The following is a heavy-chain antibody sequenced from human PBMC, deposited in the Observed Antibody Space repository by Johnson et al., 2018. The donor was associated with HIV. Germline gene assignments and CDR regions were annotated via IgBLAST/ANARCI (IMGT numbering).Heavy chain of an antibody. J-gene: IGHJ3*01. V-gene: IGHV3-23*04. CDR1: RFTFSSYA. CDR2: ISGSGDSA. CDR3: AKDRIRSTAPDTFDV. D-gene: IGHD5-18*01. Sequence: EVQLVESGGGLVQPGGSLRLSCAASRFTFSSYAMNWVRQAPGKGLEWVSAISGSGDSAYYADSVKGRFTISRDNSKNTLYLQMDSLRAVDTAVFYCAKDRIRSTAPDTFDVWGQGTMVTVSS.